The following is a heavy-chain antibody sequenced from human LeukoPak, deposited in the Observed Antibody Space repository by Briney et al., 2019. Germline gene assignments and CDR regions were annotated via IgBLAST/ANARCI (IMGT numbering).Heavy chain of an antibody. CDR2: FYYSGYT. CDR3: ARHDL. J-gene: IGHJ4*02. CDR1: GGSIGSSGYY. Sequence: PSETLSLTCTVSGGSIGSSGYYWGWIRQPPGKALEWIVSFYYSGYTYYNPSLKSRVTISVDTSKNHFSLRVNSVTAADTAVYYCARHDLWGQGTLVTVSS. V-gene: IGHV4-39*01.